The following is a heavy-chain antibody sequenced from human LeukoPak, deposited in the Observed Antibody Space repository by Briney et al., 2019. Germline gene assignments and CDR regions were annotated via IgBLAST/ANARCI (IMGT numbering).Heavy chain of an antibody. CDR1: GFTFSSYE. D-gene: IGHD3-10*01. V-gene: IGHV3-48*03. CDR2: ISSSGSTI. J-gene: IGHJ6*02. Sequence: GGSLRLSCAASGFTFSSYEMNWVRQAPGKGLERVSYISSSGSTIYYADSVKGRFTISRDNAKNSLYLQMNSLRAEDTAVYYCARARNYYGSGSYRRYYYGMDVWGQGTTVTVSS. CDR3: ARARNYYGSGSYRRYYYGMDV.